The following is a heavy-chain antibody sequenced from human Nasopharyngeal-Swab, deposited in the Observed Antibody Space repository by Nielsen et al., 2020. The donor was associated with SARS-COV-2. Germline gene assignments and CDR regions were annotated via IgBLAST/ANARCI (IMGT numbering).Heavy chain of an antibody. CDR3: ARGHWRLPGGMDV. D-gene: IGHD3-3*01. V-gene: IGHV3-11*01. Sequence: GGSLRLSCAASGFAFSDYYINWIRQAPGKGLEWVSFISSTADSIYTAASVRGRFIISRDNSKKSVFLQMNSLRGDDTAVYYCARGHWRLPGGMDVWGRGTMVTVSS. CDR1: GFAFSDYY. CDR2: ISSTADSI. J-gene: IGHJ6*02.